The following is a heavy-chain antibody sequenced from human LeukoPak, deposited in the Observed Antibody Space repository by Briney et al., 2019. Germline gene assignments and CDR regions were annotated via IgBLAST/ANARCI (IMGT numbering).Heavy chain of an antibody. J-gene: IGHJ4*02. Sequence: SETLSLTCTVSGGSISSYYWSWIRQPPGKGLEWIGEIYHSGSTNYNPSLKSRVTISVDKSKNQFSLKLSSVTAAGTAVYYCAREGGSYSAFDYWGQGTLVTVSS. CDR2: IYHSGST. CDR3: AREGGSYSAFDY. D-gene: IGHD1-26*01. V-gene: IGHV4-59*12. CDR1: GGSISSYY.